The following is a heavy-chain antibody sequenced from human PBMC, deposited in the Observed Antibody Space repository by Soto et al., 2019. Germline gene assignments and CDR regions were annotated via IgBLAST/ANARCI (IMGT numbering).Heavy chain of an antibody. CDR1: GGTFSSYA. Sequence: QVQLVQSGAEVKKPGSSVKVSCKASGGTFSSYAISWVRQAPGQGLEWMGGMIPIFGTANYAQKFQGRVTITAEESPRTAYMEVSSLRSEDTAVYYCAREGYCSGGSCYYFDYWGQGTLVTVSS. CDR3: AREGYCSGGSCYYFDY. V-gene: IGHV1-69*01. CDR2: MIPIFGTA. D-gene: IGHD2-15*01. J-gene: IGHJ4*02.